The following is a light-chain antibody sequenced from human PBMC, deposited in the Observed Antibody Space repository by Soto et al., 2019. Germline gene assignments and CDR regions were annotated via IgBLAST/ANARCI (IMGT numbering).Light chain of an antibody. CDR1: QSVSSY. Sequence: EIXLTXXXXTLSLSPGERATLSCRASQSVSSYLAWYQQKPGQAPRLLIYDASNRATGIPARFSGSGSGTDFTHTISSLEPEDFAVYYCQQRSNWPRWTFGQGTKVEIK. CDR2: DAS. V-gene: IGKV3-11*01. CDR3: QQRSNWPRWT. J-gene: IGKJ1*01.